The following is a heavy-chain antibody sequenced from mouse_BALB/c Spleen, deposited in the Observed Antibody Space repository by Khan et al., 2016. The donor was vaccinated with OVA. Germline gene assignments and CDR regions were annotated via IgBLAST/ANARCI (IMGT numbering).Heavy chain of an antibody. CDR1: GYIFTSYW. CDR3: TRWGYWFAY. Sequence: EVQLQQSGTVLARPGASVKMSCKASGYIFTSYWMHWVKQRPGQGLEWIGAIYPGDSDTNYNQNFKGKANLTSVTSTSTAYMELSSLTNEDSAVYYCTRWGYWFAYWGQGTLVTVSA. CDR2: IYPGDSDT. J-gene: IGHJ3*01. D-gene: IGHD3-1*01. V-gene: IGHV1-5*01.